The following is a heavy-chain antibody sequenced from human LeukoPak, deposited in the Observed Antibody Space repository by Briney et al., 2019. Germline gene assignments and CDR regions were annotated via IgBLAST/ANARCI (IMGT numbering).Heavy chain of an antibody. CDR2: IYYSGST. D-gene: IGHD6-19*01. J-gene: IGHJ5*02. CDR1: GGSISSYY. V-gene: IGHV4-59*01. Sequence: SETLSLTCTVSGGSISSYYWSWIRQPPGKGLEWIGYIYYSGSTNYNPSLKSRVTISVDTSKNQFSLKPSSVTAADTAVYYCARTIYSSGWYSGWFDPWGQGTLVTVSS. CDR3: ARTIYSSGWYSGWFDP.